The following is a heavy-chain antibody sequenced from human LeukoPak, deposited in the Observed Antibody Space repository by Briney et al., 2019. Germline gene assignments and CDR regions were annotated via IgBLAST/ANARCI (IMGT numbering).Heavy chain of an antibody. CDR1: GYTFTSYA. D-gene: IGHD3-9*01. CDR3: AREARDFDWLLFDL. CDR2: INAGNGNT. J-gene: IGHJ2*01. V-gene: IGHV1-3*01. Sequence: AAVKVSCKASGYTFTSYAMHWVRQAPGQRLEWMGWINAGNGNTKYSQKFQGRVTITRDTSAGTAYMELSSLRSEDTAVYYCAREARDFDWLLFDLWGRGTLVTVSS.